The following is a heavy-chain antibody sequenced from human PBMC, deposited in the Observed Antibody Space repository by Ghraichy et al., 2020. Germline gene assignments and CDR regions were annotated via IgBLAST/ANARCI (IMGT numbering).Heavy chain of an antibody. CDR2: VSTSADTT. CDR3: ARSPRYDVATH. J-gene: IGHJ4*02. V-gene: IGHV3-23*01. CDR1: GLTFSTYA. D-gene: IGHD3-22*01. Sequence: GGSLRLSCAASGLTFSTYAMSWVRQPPGKGLEWVSTVSTSADTTSYADSVKGRFTISRDNSKNTLYLQMNNLRAEDTALYYCARSPRYDVATHWGQGTLVTVSS.